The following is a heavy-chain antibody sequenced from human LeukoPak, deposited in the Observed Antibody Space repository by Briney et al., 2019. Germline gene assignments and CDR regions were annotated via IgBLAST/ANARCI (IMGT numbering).Heavy chain of an antibody. CDR2: IYYSGST. J-gene: IGHJ4*02. CDR3: ARATVATDHDY. D-gene: IGHD4-23*01. Sequence: SETLSLTCTVSGGSISSYYWSWIRQPPGKGLEWIGYIYYSGSTNYNPSLKSRVTISVDTSKNQFSLKPSSVTAADTAVYYCARATVATDHDYWGQGTLVTVSS. V-gene: IGHV4-59*01. CDR1: GGSISSYY.